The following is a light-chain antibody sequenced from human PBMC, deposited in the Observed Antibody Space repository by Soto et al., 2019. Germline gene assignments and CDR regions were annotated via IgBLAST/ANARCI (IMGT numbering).Light chain of an antibody. V-gene: IGLV1-40*01. J-gene: IGLJ2*01. CDR3: QSYDSSLSGSGV. CDR1: SSNIGAGYD. CDR2: GNN. Sequence: QSVLTQPPSVSGAPGQRVTISCTGISSNIGAGYDVHWYQHLPGTAPKLLIYGNNNRPSGVPDRFSGSKSGTSASLAITGLQAEDEADYYCQSYDSSLSGSGVFGGGTKLTVL.